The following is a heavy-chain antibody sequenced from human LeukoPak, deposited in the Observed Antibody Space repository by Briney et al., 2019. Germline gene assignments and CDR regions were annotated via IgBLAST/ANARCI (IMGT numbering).Heavy chain of an antibody. D-gene: IGHD4-17*01. CDR2: IIPIFGTA. V-gene: IGHV1-69*05. CDR3: ARDLAMTTVTTGVGFDY. J-gene: IGHJ4*02. CDR1: GGTFSSYA. Sequence: GASVKVSCKASGGTFSSYAISWVRQAPGQGLEWMGGIIPIFGTANYAQKFQGRVTITTDGSTSTAYMELSSLRSEDTAVYYCARDLAMTTVTTGVGFDYWGQGTLVTVSS.